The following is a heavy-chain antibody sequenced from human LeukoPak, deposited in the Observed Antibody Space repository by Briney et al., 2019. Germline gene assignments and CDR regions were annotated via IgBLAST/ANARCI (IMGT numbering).Heavy chain of an antibody. D-gene: IGHD6-19*01. CDR3: AGIMAGTEFDY. Sequence: VASVKVSCKASGYTLTSYAMHWVRQAPGQRLEWMGWINAGNGNTKYSQKFQGRVTITRDTSASTAYMELSSLRSEDTAVYYCAGIMAGTEFDYWGQGTLVTVSS. CDR1: GYTLTSYA. V-gene: IGHV1-3*01. CDR2: INAGNGNT. J-gene: IGHJ4*02.